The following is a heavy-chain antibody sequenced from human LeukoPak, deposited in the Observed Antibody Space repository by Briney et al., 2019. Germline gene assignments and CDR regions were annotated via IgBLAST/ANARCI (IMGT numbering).Heavy chain of an antibody. J-gene: IGHJ6*02. V-gene: IGHV3-23*01. Sequence: PGGSLRLSCAASGFTFSSYAMSWVRQAPGKGLEWVSAISGSGGSTYYADSVKGRFTISRDNSKNTLYLQMNSLRAEDTAVYYCAKAGRRITIFGVVTNPTYYYYGMDVWGQGTTVTASS. D-gene: IGHD3-3*01. CDR3: AKAGRRITIFGVVTNPTYYYYGMDV. CDR2: ISGSGGST. CDR1: GFTFSSYA.